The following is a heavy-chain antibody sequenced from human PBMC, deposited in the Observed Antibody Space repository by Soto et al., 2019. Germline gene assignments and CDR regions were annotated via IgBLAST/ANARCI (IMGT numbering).Heavy chain of an antibody. Sequence: QVQLVESGGGVVQPGRSLRLSCAASGFTFSSYGMHWVRQAPGKGLEWVAVISYDGSNKYYVDSVKGRFTISRDNSKNTLYLQMNSLRAEDTAVYYCAKDRKSRGSGCLYWGQGTLVTVSS. CDR2: ISYDGSNK. CDR3: AKDRKSRGSGCLY. J-gene: IGHJ4*02. V-gene: IGHV3-30*18. D-gene: IGHD6-19*01. CDR1: GFTFSSYG.